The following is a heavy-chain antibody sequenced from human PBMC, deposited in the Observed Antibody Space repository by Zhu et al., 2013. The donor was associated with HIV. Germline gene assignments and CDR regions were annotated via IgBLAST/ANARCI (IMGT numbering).Heavy chain of an antibody. D-gene: IGHD3-22*01. CDR1: GYSISSGYY. V-gene: IGHV4-38-2*02. J-gene: IGHJ4*02. CDR2: IYHSGST. Sequence: QVQLQESGPGLVKPSETLSLTCAVSGYSISSGYYWGWIRQPPGKGLEWIGSIYHSGSTYYNPSLKSRVTISVDTSKNQFSLKLSSVTAADTAVYYCAREGGDYYDSSGPNDYWGQGTLVTVSS. CDR3: AREGGDYYDSSGPNDY.